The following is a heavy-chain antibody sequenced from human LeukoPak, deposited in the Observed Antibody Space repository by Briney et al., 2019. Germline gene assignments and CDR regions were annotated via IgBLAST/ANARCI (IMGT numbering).Heavy chain of an antibody. CDR3: AYRKYHYYFDY. V-gene: IGHV1-69*13. CDR1: GGTFSSYA. D-gene: IGHD2-2*01. J-gene: IGHJ4*02. Sequence: ASVKVSCKASGGTFSSYAISWVRRAPGQGLEWMGVIIPMFSTANYAQKFQGRVTITADESTSTAYMELSSLRSEDMAVYYCAYRKYHYYFDYWGQGTLVTVSS. CDR2: IIPMFSTA.